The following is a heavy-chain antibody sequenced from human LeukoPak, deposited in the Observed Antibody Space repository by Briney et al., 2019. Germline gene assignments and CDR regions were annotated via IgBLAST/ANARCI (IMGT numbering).Heavy chain of an antibody. CDR2: ISAYNGNT. J-gene: IGHJ3*02. Sequence: ASVKVSCKASGYTFTSYGISWVRQAPGQGLEWMGWISAYNGNTNYAQKLQGRVTMTTDTYTSTAYMELRSLRSDDTAVYYCARYCSSTSCSYDAFDIWGQGTMVTVSS. V-gene: IGHV1-18*01. CDR1: GYTFTSYG. D-gene: IGHD2-2*01. CDR3: ARYCSSTSCSYDAFDI.